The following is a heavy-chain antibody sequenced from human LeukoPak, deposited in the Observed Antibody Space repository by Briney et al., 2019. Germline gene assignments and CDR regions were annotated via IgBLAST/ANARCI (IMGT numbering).Heavy chain of an antibody. CDR1: GGSISNDNYY. Sequence: SETLSLTCSVSGGSISNDNYYWGWIRQPPGKGLEWIGSIYNSGSTYYNPSLKSRVTVSVDRPKNHFSLKLNSVTAADTAVYYCARHVASYDFDFWGEGNLVTVSS. D-gene: IGHD2-21*01. V-gene: IGHV4-39*01. CDR2: IYNSGST. CDR3: ARHVASYDFDF. J-gene: IGHJ4*02.